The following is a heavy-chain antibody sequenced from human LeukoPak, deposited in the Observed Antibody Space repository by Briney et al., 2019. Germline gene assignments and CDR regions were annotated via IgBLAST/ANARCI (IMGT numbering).Heavy chain of an antibody. CDR3: ARGAGYNYPYCFDY. D-gene: IGHD5-24*01. CDR2: IYGGGNI. Sequence: PGGSLRLSCAASGFTVSSNYMNWVRQASGKGLEWVSVIYGGGNIYYADSVKGRFTISRDNSKNTLYLQMNSLRAEDTAVYYCARGAGYNYPYCFDYWGQGTLVTVSS. J-gene: IGHJ4*02. CDR1: GFTVSSNY. V-gene: IGHV3-53*01.